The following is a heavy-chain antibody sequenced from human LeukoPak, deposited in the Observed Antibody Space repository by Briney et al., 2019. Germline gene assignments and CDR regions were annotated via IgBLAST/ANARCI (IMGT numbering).Heavy chain of an antibody. Sequence: PGGSLRLSCAASGFTFSTYWMHWVRRAPGKGLMWVSRIDSDGSNTSYADSVKGRFTISRDNAKNTLFLQMDSLRVEDTAVYYCARVGGFAGDYVKWFDPWGQGTLVTVSS. CDR3: ARVGGFAGDYVKWFDP. J-gene: IGHJ5*02. CDR1: GFTFSTYW. V-gene: IGHV3-74*01. CDR2: IDSDGSNT. D-gene: IGHD4-17*01.